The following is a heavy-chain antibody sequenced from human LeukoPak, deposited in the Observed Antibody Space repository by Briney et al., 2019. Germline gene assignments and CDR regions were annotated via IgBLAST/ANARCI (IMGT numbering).Heavy chain of an antibody. CDR1: SASISSTNHN. Sequence: SETLSLTCTVSSASISSTNHNWGWLRQPPGKGPEWIGNIYFSGTSYYNPSLKSRVIISVDTSKSQFSLKLNSVTAADTAVYYCARHAWGLNAFDVWGQGTMVIVSS. V-gene: IGHV4-39*01. CDR2: IYFSGTS. CDR3: ARHAWGLNAFDV. D-gene: IGHD3-16*01. J-gene: IGHJ3*01.